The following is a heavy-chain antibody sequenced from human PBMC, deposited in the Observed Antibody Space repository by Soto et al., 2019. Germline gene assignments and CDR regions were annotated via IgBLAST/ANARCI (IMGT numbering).Heavy chain of an antibody. J-gene: IGHJ5*02. CDR1: GFTFSSYS. CDR2: ISGSGGST. Sequence: GGSLRLSCAASGFTFSSYSMNWVRQAPGKGLEWVSAISGSGGSTYYADSVKGRFTISRDNSKNTLYLQMNSLRAEDTAVYYCAKDPGAAGSYYSWGQGTLVTVSS. V-gene: IGHV3-23*01. CDR3: AKDPGAAGSYYS. D-gene: IGHD3-10*01.